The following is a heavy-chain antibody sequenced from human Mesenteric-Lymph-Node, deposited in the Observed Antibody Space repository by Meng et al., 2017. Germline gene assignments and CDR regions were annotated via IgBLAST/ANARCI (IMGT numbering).Heavy chain of an antibody. CDR3: VRDTRRGGGWFDP. CDR2: IYHGVNI. J-gene: IGHJ5*02. D-gene: IGHD3-10*01. CDR1: CDSITSGDYS. Sequence: QVKLQESGAGLVSPSQTLSLTCAVSCDSITSGDYSWTWIRQPPGKGLEWIGYIYHGVNIYYTPSLRSRVTISVDKSRNQFSLKLTSVSAADTAVYYCVRDTRRGGGWFDPWGQGTLVTVSS. V-gene: IGHV4-30-2*01.